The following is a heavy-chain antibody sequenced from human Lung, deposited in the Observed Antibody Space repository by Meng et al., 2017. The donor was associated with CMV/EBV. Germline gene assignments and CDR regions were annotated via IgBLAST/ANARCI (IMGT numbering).Heavy chain of an antibody. J-gene: IGHJ5*02. V-gene: IGHV3-43D*03. Sequence: ESLKISXAASGFTFDDHAMHWVRQRAGKGLEWVSLITWDAGNTYSADSVTGRFTITSDNSENSLYLHMNSMRTEDAALYYYAKDGSHSSVGWLDPWGQGTLVTVSS. D-gene: IGHD2-15*01. CDR1: GFTFDDHA. CDR3: AKDGSHSSVGWLDP. CDR2: ITWDAGNT.